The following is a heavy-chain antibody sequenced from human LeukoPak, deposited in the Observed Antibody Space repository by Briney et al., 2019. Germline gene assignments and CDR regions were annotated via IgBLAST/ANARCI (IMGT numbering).Heavy chain of an antibody. CDR2: IIPIFGTA. J-gene: IGHJ5*02. CDR3: ASFGYCSGGSCSGVFDP. V-gene: IGHV1-69*13. CDR1: GGTFSSYA. D-gene: IGHD2-15*01. Sequence: SVKVSCKASGGTFSSYAISWVRQAPGQGVEWMGGIIPIFGTANYAQKFQGRVTITADESTSTAYMELSSLRSEDTAVYYGASFGYCSGGSCSGVFDPWGQGTLVTVSS.